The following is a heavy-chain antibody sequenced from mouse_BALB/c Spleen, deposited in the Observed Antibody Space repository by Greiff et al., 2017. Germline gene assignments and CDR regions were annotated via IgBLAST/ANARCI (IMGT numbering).Heavy chain of an antibody. CDR1: GYTFSSYW. Sequence: QVQLQQSGAELMKPGASVKISCKATGYTFSSYWIEWVKQRPGHGLEWIGEILPGSGSTNYNEKFKGKATFTADTSSNTAYMQLSSLTSEDSAVYYCARVSSVSWFAYWGQGTLVTVSA. CDR3: ARVSSVSWFAY. CDR2: ILPGSGST. D-gene: IGHD3-1*01. V-gene: IGHV1-9*01. J-gene: IGHJ3*01.